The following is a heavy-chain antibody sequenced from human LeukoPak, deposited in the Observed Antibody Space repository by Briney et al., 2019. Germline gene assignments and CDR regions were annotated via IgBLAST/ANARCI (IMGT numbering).Heavy chain of an antibody. V-gene: IGHV3-48*01. J-gene: IGHJ4*03. CDR3: TTYFDTTGYFEEAYDT. CDR2: ISTDSRTI. D-gene: IGHD3-22*01. Sequence: GGSLRLSCAPSGFPFSRYSMNWVRQAPGKGLEWVAYISTDSRTIYSGDSVKGRFSISRDNDRILLYLQMENLRVEDTAVYYCTTYFDTTGYFEEAYDTWGQGTLVTVSA. CDR1: GFPFSRYS.